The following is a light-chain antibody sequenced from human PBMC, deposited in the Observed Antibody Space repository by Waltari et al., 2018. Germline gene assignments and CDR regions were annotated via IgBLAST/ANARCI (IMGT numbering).Light chain of an antibody. CDR3: SSYGGSNNLV. V-gene: IGLV2-8*01. CDR1: SRDVGGYNY. Sequence: QSALTQPPSASGSPGQSVTISCTGTSRDVGGYNYVSCYQQHPGKAPKVMIYEVSKRPSGVPDRFSGSKSGNTASLTVSGVQAEDEADYYCSSYGGSNNLVFGGGTKLTVL. CDR2: EVS. J-gene: IGLJ3*02.